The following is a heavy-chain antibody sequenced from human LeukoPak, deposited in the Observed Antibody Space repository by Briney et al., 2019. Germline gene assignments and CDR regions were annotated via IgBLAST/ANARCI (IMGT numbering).Heavy chain of an antibody. J-gene: IGHJ4*02. CDR3: ARFGSGWYGFDY. D-gene: IGHD6-19*01. Sequence: PSGTLSLTCAVSGDSISSSNWWSWVRQPPGKGLEWIGEIYHSGSTNYNSSLRSRVTISVDKSKNQFSLKLSSVTAADTAVYYCARFGSGWYGFDYWGQGTLVSVSS. CDR2: IYHSGST. V-gene: IGHV4-4*02. CDR1: GDSISSSNW.